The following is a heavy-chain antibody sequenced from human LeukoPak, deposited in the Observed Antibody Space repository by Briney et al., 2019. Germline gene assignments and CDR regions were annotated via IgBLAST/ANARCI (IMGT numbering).Heavy chain of an antibody. D-gene: IGHD2-21*01. V-gene: IGHV4-30-2*01. CDR2: IYHSGST. CDR1: GGSMRCGGYF. CDR3: ARVRLWGIHDY. J-gene: IGHJ4*02. Sequence: SETLSLTCAVSGGSMRCGGYFWSWIRQPPGKGLGGIGYIYHSGSTSYNPSLKSRVTISVDRSKNQFSLKLSSVTAADTAVYYCARVRLWGIHDYWGQGTLVTVSS.